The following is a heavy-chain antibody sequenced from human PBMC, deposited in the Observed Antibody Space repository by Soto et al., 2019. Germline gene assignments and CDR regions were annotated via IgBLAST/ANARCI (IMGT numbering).Heavy chain of an antibody. CDR1: GYTLTELS. CDR3: ATVGEIAAAGQNWFDP. V-gene: IGHV1-24*01. J-gene: IGHJ5*02. CDR2: FDPEDGET. Sequence: ASVKVSCKVSGYTLTELSMHWVRQAPGKGLEWMGGFDPEDGETIYAQKFQGRVTMTEDTSTDTAYMELSSLRPEDTAVYYCATVGEIAAAGQNWFDPWGQGTLVTVSS. D-gene: IGHD6-13*01.